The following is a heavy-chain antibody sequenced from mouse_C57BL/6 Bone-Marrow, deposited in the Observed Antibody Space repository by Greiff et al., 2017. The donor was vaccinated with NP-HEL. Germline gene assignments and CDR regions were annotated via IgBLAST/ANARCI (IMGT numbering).Heavy chain of an antibody. CDR1: GYTFTSYW. J-gene: IGHJ2*01. D-gene: IGHD3-2*02. V-gene: IGHV1-7*01. CDR2: INPSSGYT. CDR3: AREGAQASYYFDY. Sequence: QVQLQQSGAELAKPGASVKLSCKASGYTFTSYWMHWVNQRPGQGLEWIGYINPSSGYTKYNQKFKDKATLTADKSSSTAYMQLSSLTYEDSAVYYCAREGAQASYYFDYWGQGTTLTVSS.